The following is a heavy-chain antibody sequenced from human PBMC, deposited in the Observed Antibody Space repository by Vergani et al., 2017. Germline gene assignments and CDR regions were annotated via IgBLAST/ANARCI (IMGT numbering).Heavy chain of an antibody. J-gene: IGHJ6*02. CDR3: ARDLVDSSGYYNYYYGMDV. CDR1: GGSISSSSYY. V-gene: IGHV4-39*07. CDR2: IYYSGST. Sequence: QLQLQESGPGLVKPSETLSLTCTVSGGSISSSSYYWGWIRQPPGKGLEWIGSIYYSGSTYYNPSIKSRVTISVDTAKNQFSLKLSSVTAADTAVYYCARDLVDSSGYYNYYYGMDVWGQGTTVTVSS. D-gene: IGHD3-22*01.